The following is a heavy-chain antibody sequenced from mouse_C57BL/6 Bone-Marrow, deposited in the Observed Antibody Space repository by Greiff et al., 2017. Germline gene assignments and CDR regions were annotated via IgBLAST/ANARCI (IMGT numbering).Heavy chain of an antibody. CDR3: ARSGPLGRSFDY. J-gene: IGHJ2*01. CDR1: GYTFTSYW. Sequence: QVQLQQPGAELVKPGASVKMSCKASGYTFTSYWITWVKLRPGQGLEWIGDIYPTSGRTNYNEKFKSKAILTVDTSSNTADMQLSSLTSEDSAVFYCARSGPLGRSFDYWGQGTTLTVSS. V-gene: IGHV1-55*01. D-gene: IGHD4-1*01. CDR2: IYPTSGRT.